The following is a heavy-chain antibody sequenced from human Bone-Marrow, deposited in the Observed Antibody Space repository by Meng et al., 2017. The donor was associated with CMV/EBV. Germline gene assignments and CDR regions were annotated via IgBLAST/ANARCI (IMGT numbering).Heavy chain of an antibody. D-gene: IGHD3-3*01. CDR2: INHSGST. Sequence: SETLSLTCAVYGGSFSGYYWSWIRQPPGKGLEWIGEINHSGSTNYNPSLKSRVTISVDTSKNQFSLKLSSVTAADTAVYYCARDQAVGYDFWSGYPYYWGQGTLVTVSS. CDR3: ARDQAVGYDFWSGYPYY. V-gene: IGHV4-34*01. CDR1: GGSFSGYY. J-gene: IGHJ4*02.